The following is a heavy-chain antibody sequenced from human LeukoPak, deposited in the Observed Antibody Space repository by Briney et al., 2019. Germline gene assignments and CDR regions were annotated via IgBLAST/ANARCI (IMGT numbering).Heavy chain of an antibody. J-gene: IGHJ5*02. CDR3: AREANYYDSSGYRNWFDP. CDR2: ISPNSGGT. V-gene: IGHV1-2*02. CDR1: GYTFTGYY. D-gene: IGHD3-22*01. Sequence: ASLKVSCKASGYTFTGYYMHWVRQAPGQGLEWVGCISPNSGGTNYAQKVEGRVTMTRDTSISTAYMELSRLRSDDTAVYYCAREANYYDSSGYRNWFDPWGQGTLVTVSA.